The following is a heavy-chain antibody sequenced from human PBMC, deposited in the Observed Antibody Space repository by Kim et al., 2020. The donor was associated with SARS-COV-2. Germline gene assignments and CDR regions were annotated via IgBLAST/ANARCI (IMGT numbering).Heavy chain of an antibody. D-gene: IGHD2-2*01. CDR1: GGSFSDYY. V-gene: IGHV4-34*01. J-gene: IGHJ5*02. CDR2: IYHSGNT. Sequence: SETLSLTCTSYGGSFSDYYWTWVRQPPGKGLEWIGEIYHSGNTNYNPSLKSRVTISVDTSKNQFSLNLTSVSAADTAVYYCARTGRPYQPSATGLNWFDPWGQGTLVTVSS. CDR3: ARTGRPYQPSATGLNWFDP.